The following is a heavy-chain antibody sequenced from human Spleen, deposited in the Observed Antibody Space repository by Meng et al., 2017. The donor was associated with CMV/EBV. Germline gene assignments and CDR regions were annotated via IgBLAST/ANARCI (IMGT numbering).Heavy chain of an antibody. V-gene: IGHV1-2*02. D-gene: IGHD2-8*02. Sequence: ASVKVSCKASGYTFTGYYLHCVRQAPGQGLEWMGWINTNSGATNYAQKFRGRVTMTRDTSINTAHMEMSRLRSNDTAFYYCARTQVPAHTGSYRYYYYYSMDVWGQGTTVTVSS. CDR3: ARTQVPAHTGSYRYYYYYSMDV. CDR2: INTNSGAT. CDR1: GYTFTGYY. J-gene: IGHJ6*02.